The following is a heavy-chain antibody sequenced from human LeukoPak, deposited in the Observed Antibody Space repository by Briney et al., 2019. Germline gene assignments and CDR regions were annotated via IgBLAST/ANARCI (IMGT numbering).Heavy chain of an antibody. V-gene: IGHV4-59*01. CDR3: ARVGGSGSSFDY. J-gene: IGHJ4*02. D-gene: IGHD3-10*01. CDR1: GGSISSYY. CDR2: IYYTGST. Sequence: SETLSLTCSVSGGSISSYYWSWIRQPPGKGLEGIGYIYYTGSTNYNPSLKSRVTISVDTSKNLFSLRLTYLTAADTAVYYCARVGGSGSSFDYWGQGTQVTVSS.